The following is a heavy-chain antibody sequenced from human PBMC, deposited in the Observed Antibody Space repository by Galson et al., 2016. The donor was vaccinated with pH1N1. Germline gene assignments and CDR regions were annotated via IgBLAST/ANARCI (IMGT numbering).Heavy chain of an antibody. V-gene: IGHV3-23*01. J-gene: IGHJ4*02. CDR3: VKDDSSGLHYGRPDS. CDR1: GFTFGNFA. Sequence: SLRLSCAASGFTFGNFAMSWVRQSPGKGLEWVAIISAGGAGTFSADSVKGRFTISRDNAKKTLYLQMYSLRAEDTAEYYCVKDDSSGLHYGRPDSWGQGTLVTVSS. CDR2: ISAGGAGT. D-gene: IGHD3-22*01.